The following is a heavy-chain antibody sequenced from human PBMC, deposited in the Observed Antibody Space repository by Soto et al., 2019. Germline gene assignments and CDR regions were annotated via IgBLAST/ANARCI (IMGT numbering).Heavy chain of an antibody. D-gene: IGHD1-7*01. CDR1: GGSFTSNNW. CDR2: IYRTGST. J-gene: IGHJ4*02. V-gene: IGHV4-4*02. CDR3: ASRDPGTSVDY. Sequence: SETLSLTCAVSGGSFTSNNWWTWVRQPPGQGLEWIGEIYRTGSTNYNPSLKSRVTISLDKSENQFSLKVTSQTAADTAVYYCASRDPGTSVDYWGQGTLVTISS.